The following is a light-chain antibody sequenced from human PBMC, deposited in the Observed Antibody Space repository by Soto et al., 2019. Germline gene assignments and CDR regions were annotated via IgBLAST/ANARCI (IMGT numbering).Light chain of an antibody. V-gene: IGLV7-43*01. CDR2: STS. Sequence: QTVVTQEPSLTVSPGGTVTLTCASSTGAVTSGYYPNWFQQKPGQAPRSLIYSTSNKHPWTPARFSGSRLGGKAALTLSGVQHEDEAEYYCLLYSGYGVFGGGTKVTVL. CDR3: LLYSGYGV. CDR1: TGAVTSGYY. J-gene: IGLJ3*02.